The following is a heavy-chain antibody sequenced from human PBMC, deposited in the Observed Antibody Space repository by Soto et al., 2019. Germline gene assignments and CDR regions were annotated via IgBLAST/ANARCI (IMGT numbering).Heavy chain of an antibody. V-gene: IGHV3-30-3*01. CDR3: AREVRGYYYYYVMDV. D-gene: IGHD3-10*01. CDR1: GFTFSSYA. CDR2: ISYDGSNK. Sequence: GGSLRLSCAASGFTFSSYAMHWVRQAPGKGLEWVAVISYDGSNKYYADSVKGRFTISRDNSKNTLNLQLNSLRAEDTAVYYCAREVRGYYYYYVMDVWGQGTTVTVSS. J-gene: IGHJ6*02.